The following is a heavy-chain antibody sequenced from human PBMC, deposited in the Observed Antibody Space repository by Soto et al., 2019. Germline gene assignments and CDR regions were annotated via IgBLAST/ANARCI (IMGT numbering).Heavy chain of an antibody. Sequence: QVQVVQCGAAVKRPGASVTVSCKASGYIFTSYGISWVRQAPGQGLEWMGWISAHNGKTNYAQKVQGRVTMTPDTSTSTGYMELRTLRSDDTAVYYWAMDTVATRINFDYWDQGTLVTVSS. J-gene: IGHJ4*02. V-gene: IGHV1-18*04. D-gene: IGHD5-12*01. CDR1: GYIFTSYG. CDR3: AMDTVATRINFDY. CDR2: ISAHNGKT.